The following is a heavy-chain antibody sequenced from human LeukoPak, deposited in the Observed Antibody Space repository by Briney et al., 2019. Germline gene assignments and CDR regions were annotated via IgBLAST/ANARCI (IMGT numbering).Heavy chain of an antibody. J-gene: IGHJ3*02. CDR1: GFTVSSNY. CDR3: ARRDSFGVVIPDAFDI. D-gene: IGHD3-3*01. Sequence: GGSLRLSCAASGFTVSSNYMSWVRQAPGKGLEWVSVIYSGGSTYYADSVKGRFTISRDNSKNTLYLQMNSLRAEDTAVYYCARRDSFGVVIPDAFDIWGQGTMVTVSS. CDR2: IYSGGST. V-gene: IGHV3-66*04.